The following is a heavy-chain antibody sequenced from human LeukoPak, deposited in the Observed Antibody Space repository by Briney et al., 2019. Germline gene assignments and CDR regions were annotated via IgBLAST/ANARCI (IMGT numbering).Heavy chain of an antibody. CDR2: IYYSGST. V-gene: IGHV4-59*01. CDR1: GGSISSYH. D-gene: IGHD4-17*01. J-gene: IGHJ2*01. CDR3: ARGRYGDYVGYFDL. Sequence: SETLSLTCTVSGGSISSYHWSWIRQPPGKGLEWIGYIYYSGSTNYNPSLKSRVTISVDTSKNQFSLKLSSVTAADAAVYYCARGRYGDYVGYFDLWGRGTLVTVSS.